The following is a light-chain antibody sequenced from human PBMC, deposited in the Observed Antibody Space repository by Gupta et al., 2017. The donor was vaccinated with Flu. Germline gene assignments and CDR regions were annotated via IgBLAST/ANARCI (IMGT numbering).Light chain of an antibody. CDR1: QSLVDSDGNTY. J-gene: IGKJ2*01. Sequence: ISCRSSQSLVDSDGNTYLNWYHQRPGQSPRRLIYWVSNRDSGVPDRFSGSGSGTDFTLKINRVEAEDVGVYYCMQSTQWPRTFGQGTKLEIK. V-gene: IGKV2-30*01. CDR2: WVS. CDR3: MQSTQWPRT.